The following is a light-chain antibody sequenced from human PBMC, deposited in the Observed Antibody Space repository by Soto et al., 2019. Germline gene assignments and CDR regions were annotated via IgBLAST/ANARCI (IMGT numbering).Light chain of an antibody. CDR3: QQYENLPT. CDR2: DAS. Sequence: IQMTQSPSSLSASVGDRVTITCQASQNINTYLNWYHQKPGRAPNLLIYDASNLEAGVPSRFRGSASGKDFTFTISRLPPEDIATYYCQQYENLPTFGQGTRLEIK. J-gene: IGKJ5*01. V-gene: IGKV1-33*01. CDR1: QNINTY.